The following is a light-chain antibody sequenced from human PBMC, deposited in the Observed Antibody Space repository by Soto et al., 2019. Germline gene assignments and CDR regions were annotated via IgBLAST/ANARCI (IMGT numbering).Light chain of an antibody. V-gene: IGLV1-40*01. CDR3: QSYDSTHVV. J-gene: IGLJ2*01. Sequence: QSALTQPPSVSGAPGQRVTISCTGSSSNIGARYDVHWYQQLPGTAPKLLIDGNSNRPSGVPDRFSGSKSGTSASLAITGLQAEDEADYYCQSYDSTHVVFGGGTKVTVL. CDR1: SSNIGARYD. CDR2: GNS.